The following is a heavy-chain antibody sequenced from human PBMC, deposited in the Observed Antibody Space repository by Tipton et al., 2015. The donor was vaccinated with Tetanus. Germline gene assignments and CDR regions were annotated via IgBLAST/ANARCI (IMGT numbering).Heavy chain of an antibody. V-gene: IGHV3-11*06. CDR3: ARPRTGQWLVDNFDS. J-gene: IGHJ4*02. CDR2: ISGSSSYI. Sequence: SLRLSCAASGFTFNDFYMAWIRQAPGKGLEWVAYISGSSSYINYADSVRGRFTISRGNAKNSVFLQMSSLRAEDTAVYYCARPRTGQWLVDNFDSWGQGTLVTVSS. D-gene: IGHD6-19*01. CDR1: GFTFNDFY.